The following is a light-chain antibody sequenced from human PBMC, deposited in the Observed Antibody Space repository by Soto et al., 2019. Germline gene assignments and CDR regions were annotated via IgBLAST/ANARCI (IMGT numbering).Light chain of an antibody. CDR3: QQYKTFST. V-gene: IGKV1-5*01. J-gene: IGKJ1*01. CDR1: QSISTW. Sequence: EIQMTQSPLTLSASVGDRVTITCRANQSISTWLAWYQQRPGKAPQLLIFGASTLQSRVPPRFSGSGSGTEFTLTISSLQPYDCASYYCQQYKTFSTFGQGTKVEIK. CDR2: GAS.